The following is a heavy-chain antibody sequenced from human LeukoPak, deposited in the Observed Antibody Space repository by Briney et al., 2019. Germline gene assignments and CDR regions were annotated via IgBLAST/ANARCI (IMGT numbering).Heavy chain of an antibody. CDR1: GFTFSNYG. Sequence: GGSLRLSCTASGFTFSNYGMQWVRQAPGNGLEWVANIKQDGGEKYYVDSVKGRFTISRDNAKNSLYLQMNSLRAEDTAVYYCARDLVPYYDILTGYWGYWGQGTLVTVSS. CDR3: ARDLVPYYDILTGYWGY. J-gene: IGHJ4*02. CDR2: IKQDGGEK. D-gene: IGHD3-9*01. V-gene: IGHV3-7*01.